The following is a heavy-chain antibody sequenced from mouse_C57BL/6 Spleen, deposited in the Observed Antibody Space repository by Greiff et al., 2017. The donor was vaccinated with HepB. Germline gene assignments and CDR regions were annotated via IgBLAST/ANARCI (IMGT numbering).Heavy chain of an antibody. CDR2: IDPETGGT. CDR3: TRYYYYDYGFDY. CDR1: GYTFTDYE. V-gene: IGHV1-15*01. J-gene: IGHJ2*01. Sequence: QVQLKQSGAELVRPGASVTLSCKASGYTFTDYEMHWVKQTPVHGLEWIGAIDPETGGTAYNQKFKGKAILTADKSSSTAYMELRSLTSEDSAVYYCTRYYYYDYGFDYWGQGTTLTVSS. D-gene: IGHD2-4*01.